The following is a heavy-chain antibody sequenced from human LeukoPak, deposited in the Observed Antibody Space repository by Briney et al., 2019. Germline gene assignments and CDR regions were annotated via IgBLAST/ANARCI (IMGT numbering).Heavy chain of an antibody. CDR3: AKVDSSGWPQRYYFDY. Sequence: GGSLRLSCAASGFTFSSYAIQWVRQAPGKGLEWVAFIQSDGSSKYYADSVQGRFTISRDNSKNTLYLQMNSLRAEDTAVYYCAKVDSSGWPQRYYFDYWGQGTLVTVSS. J-gene: IGHJ4*02. D-gene: IGHD6-19*01. V-gene: IGHV3-30*02. CDR1: GFTFSSYA. CDR2: IQSDGSSK.